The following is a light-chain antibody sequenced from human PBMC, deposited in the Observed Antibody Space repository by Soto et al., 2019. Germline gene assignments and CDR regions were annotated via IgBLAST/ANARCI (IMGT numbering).Light chain of an antibody. V-gene: IGKV3-15*01. CDR1: QSVSTN. Sequence: EIVMTQSPATLSVSPGERATLSCRASQSVSTNLAWYQQKPGQAPRLLIYGASTRATGSPARFSGSGSGTEFTLTISSLQSEDFGVYYCQQYNNWPITFGQGTRLEIK. CDR3: QQYNNWPIT. CDR2: GAS. J-gene: IGKJ5*01.